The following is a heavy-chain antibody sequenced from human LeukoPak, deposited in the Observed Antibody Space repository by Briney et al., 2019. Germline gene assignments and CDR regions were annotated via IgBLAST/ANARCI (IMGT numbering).Heavy chain of an antibody. J-gene: IGHJ6*03. CDR3: ARDPITFGEVSMDV. CDR1: GGSISSSSYY. CDR2: IYYSGST. V-gene: IGHV4-39*07. D-gene: IGHD3-16*01. Sequence: SETLSLTCTVSGGSISSSSYYWGWIRQPPGKGLEWIGSIYYSGSTNYNPSLKSRVTISVDTSKNQFSLKLSSVTAADTAVYYCARDPITFGEVSMDVWGKGTTVTVSS.